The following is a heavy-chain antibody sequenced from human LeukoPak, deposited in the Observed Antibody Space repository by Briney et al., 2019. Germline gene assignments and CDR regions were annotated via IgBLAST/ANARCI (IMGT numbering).Heavy chain of an antibody. D-gene: IGHD6-19*01. CDR3: ARGIAVAGIIDY. J-gene: IGHJ4*02. Sequence: PGGFLRLSCAASGFTFSSYGMHWVRQAPGKGLEWVAFIRYDGSNKYYADSVKGRFTISRDNSKSTLYLQMNSLRAEDTAVYYCARGIAVAGIIDYWGRGTLVTVSS. V-gene: IGHV3-30*02. CDR1: GFTFSSYG. CDR2: IRYDGSNK.